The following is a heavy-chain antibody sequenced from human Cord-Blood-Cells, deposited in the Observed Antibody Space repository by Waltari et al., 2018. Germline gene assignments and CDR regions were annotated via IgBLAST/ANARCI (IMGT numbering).Heavy chain of an antibody. CDR2: FITIFGTA. D-gene: IGHD6-13*01. Sequence: QVQLGQSGAEGKKPGSSVKVSCKASGGTFSRYAISWVRQAPGQGLEWMGGFITIFGTASYAQSSQGRVPITADKSTSPAYMELSRLRTEDTAVYYCARGESSSWIYFDYWGQGTLVTVSS. CDR3: ARGESSSWIYFDY. CDR1: GGTFSRYA. J-gene: IGHJ4*02. V-gene: IGHV1-69*06.